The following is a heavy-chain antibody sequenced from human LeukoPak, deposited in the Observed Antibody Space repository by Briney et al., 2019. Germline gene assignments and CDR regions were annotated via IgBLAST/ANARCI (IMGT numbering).Heavy chain of an antibody. CDR3: ARDSSPQDLGSGFSY. CDR1: GYTFTCYY. J-gene: IGHJ4*02. D-gene: IGHD3-3*01. Sequence: ASVKVSCKASGYTFTCYYMHWVRQAPGQGLEWMGWINPNSGGTNYAQKFQGRVTMTRDTSISTAYMELSRLRSDDTAVYYCARDSSPQDLGSGFSYWGQGTLVTVSS. V-gene: IGHV1-2*02. CDR2: INPNSGGT.